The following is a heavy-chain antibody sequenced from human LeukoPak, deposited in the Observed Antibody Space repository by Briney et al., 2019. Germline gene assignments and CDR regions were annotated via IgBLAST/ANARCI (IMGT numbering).Heavy chain of an antibody. CDR1: GFTFSSYS. CDR3: AKSGLRSGWFDP. J-gene: IGHJ5*02. V-gene: IGHV3-48*01. Sequence: GGSLRLSCAASGFTFSSYSMNWVRQAPGKGLEWGSYISGSSSTIYYADSVKGRFTISRDNGKNTLYLQMNSLRAEDSAVYYCAKSGLRSGWFDPWGQGTLVTVSS. CDR2: ISGSSSTI. D-gene: IGHD4-17*01.